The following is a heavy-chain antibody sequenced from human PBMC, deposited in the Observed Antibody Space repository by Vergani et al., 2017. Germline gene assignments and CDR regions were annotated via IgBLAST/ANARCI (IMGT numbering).Heavy chain of an antibody. J-gene: IGHJ4*02. Sequence: QLLESGGGLIQPGGSLRLSCAASGFTFNSYAMTWVRQAPGKGLEWVSGINNNVGSTYYADSVKGRFTISRDNSKNSLYLQMNSLRAEGTAVYDCMGYYSSTSCYAGADRAYWGQGTLVTVSS. V-gene: IGHV3-23*01. CDR2: INNNVGST. D-gene: IGHD2-2*01. CDR3: MGYYSSTSCYAGADRAY. CDR1: GFTFNSYA.